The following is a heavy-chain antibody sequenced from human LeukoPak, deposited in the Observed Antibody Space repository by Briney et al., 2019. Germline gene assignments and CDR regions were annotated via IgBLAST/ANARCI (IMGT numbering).Heavy chain of an antibody. Sequence: SQTLSLTCTVSGGSISSGGYYWSWIRQHPGKGLEWIGYIYYSGSTYYNPSLKSRVTISVDTSKNQFSLKLSSVTAADTAVYYCAKYYYGSGSYPDAYYSYGRDVWGKGTTVTVSS. D-gene: IGHD3-10*01. CDR1: GGSISSGGYY. CDR3: AKYYYGSGSYPDAYYSYGRDV. CDR2: IYYSGST. V-gene: IGHV4-31*03. J-gene: IGHJ6*04.